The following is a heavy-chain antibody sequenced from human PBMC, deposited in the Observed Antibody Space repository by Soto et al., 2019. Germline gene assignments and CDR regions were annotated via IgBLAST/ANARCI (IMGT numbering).Heavy chain of an antibody. V-gene: IGHV4-34*01. CDR2: INHSGST. CDR1: GGSFSGYY. Sequence: SETLSLTCAVYGGSFSGYYWTWIRQPPGTGLEWIGEINHSGSTNYNPSLKSRVTISVDTSKNQFSLKLTSVTAADTAVYYCARTLPNRQLFDSWSQGTLVTVSS. D-gene: IGHD1-1*01. J-gene: IGHJ4*02. CDR3: ARTLPNRQLFDS.